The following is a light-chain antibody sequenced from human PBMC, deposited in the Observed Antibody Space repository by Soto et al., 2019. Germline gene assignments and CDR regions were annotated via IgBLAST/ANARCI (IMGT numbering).Light chain of an antibody. CDR2: AAS. Sequence: DIQMTQSPSSLSASVGDRVNITCRASQSISTYLNWYQQKPGKVPRLLIYAASSLQSGVPSRFSGSGSGTDFTLTISSLQPEDFATYYCQQSYIAPWTFGQGTKVDIK. CDR1: QSISTY. CDR3: QQSYIAPWT. V-gene: IGKV1-39*01. J-gene: IGKJ1*01.